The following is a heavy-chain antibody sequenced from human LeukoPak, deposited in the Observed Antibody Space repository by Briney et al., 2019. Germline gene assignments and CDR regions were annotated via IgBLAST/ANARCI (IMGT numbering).Heavy chain of an antibody. CDR3: AREGDSSGYRYYFDY. CDR1: GFTVSSNY. V-gene: IGHV3-66*01. Sequence: GGSLSLTCAASGFTVSSNYKSWVRQAPGKELEWVSVSYSGGSTYYADSVKGRFTISRDNSKNTLYLQMHSLRAEDTAVYYCAREGDSSGYRYYFDYWGXRTLVTVSS. CDR2: SYSGGST. D-gene: IGHD3-22*01. J-gene: IGHJ4*01.